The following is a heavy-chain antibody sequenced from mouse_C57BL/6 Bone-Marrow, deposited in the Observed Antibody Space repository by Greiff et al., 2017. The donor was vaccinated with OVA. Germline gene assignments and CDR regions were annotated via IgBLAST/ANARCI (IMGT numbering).Heavy chain of an antibody. J-gene: IGHJ3*01. V-gene: IGHV1-64*01. Sequence: QVQLQQPGAELVKPGASVKLSCKASGYTFTSYWMHWVKQRPGQGLEWIGMIHPNSGSTNYNEKFKSKATLTVDKSSSTAYRKRSSLTSEYSAVYYCARSYGSSSWFAYWGQGTLVTVSA. CDR3: ARSYGSSSWFAY. CDR1: GYTFTSYW. CDR2: IHPNSGST. D-gene: IGHD1-1*01.